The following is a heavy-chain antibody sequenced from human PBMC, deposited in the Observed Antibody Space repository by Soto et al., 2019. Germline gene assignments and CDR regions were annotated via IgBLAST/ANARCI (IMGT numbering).Heavy chain of an antibody. V-gene: IGHV4-34*01. J-gene: IGHJ6*03. CDR3: ARGGGPTMVRGGPTYYYMDV. D-gene: IGHD3-10*01. Sequence: SETLSLTCAVYGGSFSGYYWSWIRQPPGKGLEWIGEINHSGSTNYNPSLKSRVTISVDTSKNQFSLKLSSVTAADTAVYYCARGGGPTMVRGGPTYYYMDVWGKGTTVTVSS. CDR1: GGSFSGYY. CDR2: INHSGST.